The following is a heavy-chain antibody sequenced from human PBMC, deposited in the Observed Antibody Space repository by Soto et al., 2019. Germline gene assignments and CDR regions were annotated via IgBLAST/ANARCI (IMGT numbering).Heavy chain of an antibody. V-gene: IGHV3-30*18. Sequence: GWSLRLSCAASVFTFISYGMYWVRQAPGKGLEWVAAISHDGSNNYHADSVKGRFTISRDNSKNTLYLQLNSLRTEDTAVYYCAKDIVKYTYGACDYWGQGVLVTVS. J-gene: IGHJ4*02. CDR2: ISHDGSNN. CDR1: VFTFISYG. CDR3: AKDIVKYTYGACDY. D-gene: IGHD5-18*01.